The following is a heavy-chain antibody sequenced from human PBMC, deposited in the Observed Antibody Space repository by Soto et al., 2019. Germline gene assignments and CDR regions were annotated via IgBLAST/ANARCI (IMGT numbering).Heavy chain of an antibody. V-gene: IGHV2-26*01. CDR3: ARMDGDYNYYGLDV. CDR1: GFSLTNGRTG. CDR2: FFSDAER. D-gene: IGHD4-17*01. J-gene: IGHJ6*02. Sequence: QVTLKESGPVLVKPTETLTLTCSVSGFSLTNGRTGVSWIRQPPGKALEWLAHFFSDAERSYSTSMKSRLNIDKDSSGSQVVLTMTNMAPADTATYFCARMDGDYNYYGLDVWGHGIAVTVSS.